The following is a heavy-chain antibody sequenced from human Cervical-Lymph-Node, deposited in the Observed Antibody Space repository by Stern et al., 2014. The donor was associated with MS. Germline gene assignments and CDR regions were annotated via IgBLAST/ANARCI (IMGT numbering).Heavy chain of an antibody. CDR2: LYWDDEK. J-gene: IGHJ3*01. CDR3: AHRQKYGDNRAYDV. D-gene: IGHD5-24*01. V-gene: IGHV2-5*02. CDR1: GFSLSTSGVG. Sequence: QVTLKESGPTLAKPTQTLTLTCSLSGFSLSTSGVGVGWIRQPPGKALEWLGLLYWDDEKRYSNNPSLKNRLTITKDAFENQVVLTLTNVDPIDTATYYCAHRQKYGDNRAYDVWGQGTRVTVSS.